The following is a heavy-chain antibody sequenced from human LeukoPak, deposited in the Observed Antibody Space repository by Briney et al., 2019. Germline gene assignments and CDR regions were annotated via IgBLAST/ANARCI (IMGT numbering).Heavy chain of an antibody. CDR1: GFSLTTSGGC. D-gene: IGHD3-10*01. Sequence: KESGPTLVKPTQTLTLTCTFSGFSLTTSGGCVSWIRQPPGKALEWLARIAWDDDKFYSASLKTRLTISKDTSKNQVVLTVTNVDPGDTATYYCARIIAREHYYGAYYYCGLDVWGQGTTVTVS. CDR2: IAWDDDK. V-gene: IGHV2-70*04. CDR3: ARIIAREHYYGAYYYCGLDV. J-gene: IGHJ6*02.